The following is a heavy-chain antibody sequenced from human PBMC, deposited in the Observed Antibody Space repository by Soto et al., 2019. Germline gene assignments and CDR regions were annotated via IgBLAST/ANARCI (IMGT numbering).Heavy chain of an antibody. D-gene: IGHD2-21*01. CDR2: ISPQGGST. V-gene: IGHV3-64D*06. Sequence: GGSLRLSCSAFGFAFSSYSMHWVRQTPGKGLEYVSAISPQGGSTYYADSVKGRFTISRDDSKNTVYLQMSSLRPDDTAVYYCVIMMIARWAFDLWGQGTLGTGSA. J-gene: IGHJ4*02. CDR1: GFAFSSYS. CDR3: VIMMIARWAFDL.